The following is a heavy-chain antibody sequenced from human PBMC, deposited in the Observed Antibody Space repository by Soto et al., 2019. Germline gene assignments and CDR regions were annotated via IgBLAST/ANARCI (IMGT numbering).Heavy chain of an antibody. V-gene: IGHV1-2*02. D-gene: IGHD3-9*01. J-gene: IGHJ4*02. CDR3: ARDPTPNYDVLTGYCDY. Sequence: GASVKVSCKASGYSFTGYYMYWVRQAPGQGLEWTGWINPNTGATNFAQKFQGRVTMTRDTSINTAYMELSRLRSDDTAVYYCARDPTPNYDVLTGYCDYWGQGTLVTVSS. CDR2: INPNTGAT. CDR1: GYSFTGYY.